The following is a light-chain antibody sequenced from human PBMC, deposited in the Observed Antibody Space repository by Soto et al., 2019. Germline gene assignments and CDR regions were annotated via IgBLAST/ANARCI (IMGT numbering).Light chain of an antibody. V-gene: IGKV3-20*01. Sequence: EIVLTQSPGTLSLSPGERATLSCRASQSVSNNYLAWYQQKPGQAPRLLIYGASNRATVIPDRFSGSGSGTDFTLTISRLEPEDFAVYYCPQYGSSGTFGQGTKVDIK. J-gene: IGKJ1*01. CDR1: QSVSNNY. CDR3: PQYGSSGT. CDR2: GAS.